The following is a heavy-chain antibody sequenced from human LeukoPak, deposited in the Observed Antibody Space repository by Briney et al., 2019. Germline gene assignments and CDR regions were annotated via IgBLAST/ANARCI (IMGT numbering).Heavy chain of an antibody. V-gene: IGHV4-34*01. CDR3: ASVRGHCSGGSCYKHYYYYMDV. D-gene: IGHD2-15*01. CDR2: INHSGST. Sequence: SETLSLTCAVSGGSFSCYYWSWIRQPPGKGLEWIGEINHSGSTNYNPSLKSRVTISVDTSKNQFSLKLSSVTAADTAVYYCASVRGHCSGGSCYKHYYYYMDVWGKGTTVTVSS. J-gene: IGHJ6*03. CDR1: GGSFSCYY.